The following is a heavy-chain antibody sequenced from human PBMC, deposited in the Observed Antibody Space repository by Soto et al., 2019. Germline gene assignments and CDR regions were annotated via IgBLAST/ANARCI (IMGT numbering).Heavy chain of an antibody. CDR2: ISGSGGST. V-gene: IGHV3-23*01. J-gene: IGHJ6*02. D-gene: IGHD3-3*01. CDR3: ARDLRDFWSARSQYYGMDV. CDR1: GFTFSDHY. Sequence: PGGSLRLSCAASGFTFSDHYMDWARQAPGKGLEWVSAISGSGGSTYYADSVKGRFTISRDNSKNTLYLQMNSLRAEDTAVYYCARDLRDFWSARSQYYGMDVWGQGTTVTVSS.